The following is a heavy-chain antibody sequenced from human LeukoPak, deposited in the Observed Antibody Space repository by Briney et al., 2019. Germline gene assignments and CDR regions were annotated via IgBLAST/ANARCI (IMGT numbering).Heavy chain of an antibody. Sequence: PGGSLRLSCAASGFTFSSYSMNWVRQAPGKGLEWVSGINWNGGSTGYADSVKGRFTISRDNAKNSLYLQMNSLRAEDTALYHCARDSPNDAFDIWGQGTMVTVSS. CDR2: INWNGGST. CDR3: ARDSPNDAFDI. J-gene: IGHJ3*02. CDR1: GFTFSSYS. V-gene: IGHV3-20*01.